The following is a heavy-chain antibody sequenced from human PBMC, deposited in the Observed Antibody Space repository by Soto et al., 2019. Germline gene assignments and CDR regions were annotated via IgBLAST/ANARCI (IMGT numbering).Heavy chain of an antibody. J-gene: IGHJ4*02. Sequence: GGSLRLSCSASGFTFSIYAMHWVRQAPGDGLEYVSSISTNGGSTHYADSVKDRFTISRDNSKNTVYLQMSTLRAEDTAVYYCVKGEYYYDSGGYYPFDYWGQGTLVTVSS. CDR1: GFTFSIYA. CDR2: ISTNGGST. CDR3: VKGEYYYDSGGYYPFDY. V-gene: IGHV3-64D*06. D-gene: IGHD3-22*01.